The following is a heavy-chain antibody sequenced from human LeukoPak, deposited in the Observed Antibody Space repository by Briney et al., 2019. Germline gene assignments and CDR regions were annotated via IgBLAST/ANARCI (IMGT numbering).Heavy chain of an antibody. CDR3: AKESDYYGSGSSVRRYFDY. CDR2: IWYDGSNK. V-gene: IGHV3-33*06. CDR1: GFTFSSYG. Sequence: GGSLRLSCAASGFTFSSYGMHWVRQAPGRGLEWVAVIWYDGSNKYYADSVKGRFTISRDNSKNTLYLQMNSLRAEDTAVYYCAKESDYYGSGSSVRRYFDYWGQGTLVTVSS. D-gene: IGHD3-10*01. J-gene: IGHJ4*02.